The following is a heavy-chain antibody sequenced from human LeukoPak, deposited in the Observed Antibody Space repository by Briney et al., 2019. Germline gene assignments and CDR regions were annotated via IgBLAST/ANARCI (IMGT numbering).Heavy chain of an antibody. D-gene: IGHD3-3*01. CDR2: INPSGGST. J-gene: IGHJ6*03. V-gene: IGHV1-46*01. CDR3: ARGIWSGYQKVGGYYYYYMDV. CDR1: GYTFTSYY. Sequence: ASVKVSCKASGYTFTSYYMHWVRQAPGQGLEWMGIINPSGGSTSYAQKFQGRVTMTRDTSTSTVYMELSSLRSEDTAVYYCARGIWSGYQKVGGYYYYYMDVWGKGTTVTVSS.